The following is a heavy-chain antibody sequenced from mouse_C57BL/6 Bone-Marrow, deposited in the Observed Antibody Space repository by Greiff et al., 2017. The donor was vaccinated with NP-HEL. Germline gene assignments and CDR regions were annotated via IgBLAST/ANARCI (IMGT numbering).Heavy chain of an antibody. J-gene: IGHJ4*01. CDR3: ARDWDVYAMDY. D-gene: IGHD4-1*01. CDR1: GYTFTSYW. V-gene: IGHV1-64*01. Sequence: VQLQQPGAELVKPGASVKLSCKASGYTFTSYWMHWVKQRPGQGLEWIGMIHPNSGSTNYNEKFKSKATLTVDKSSSTAYMQLSSLTSEDSAVYYCARDWDVYAMDYWGQGTSVTGSS. CDR2: IHPNSGST.